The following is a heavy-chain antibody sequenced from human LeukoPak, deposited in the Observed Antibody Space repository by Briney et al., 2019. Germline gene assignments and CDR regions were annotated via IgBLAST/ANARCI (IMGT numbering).Heavy chain of an antibody. CDR2: ISVYNGNT. J-gene: IGHJ6*03. D-gene: IGHD2-15*01. CDR1: GYTFTSYG. Sequence: GASVKVSCKASGYTFTSYGISWVRQAPGQGLEWMGWISVYNGNTNYAQKLQGRVTMTTNTSTSTAYMELRSLRSDDTAVYYCARGIPRCGGGSCGYYYYYMDVWGKGTTVTISS. CDR3: ARGIPRCGGGSCGYYYYYMDV. V-gene: IGHV1-18*01.